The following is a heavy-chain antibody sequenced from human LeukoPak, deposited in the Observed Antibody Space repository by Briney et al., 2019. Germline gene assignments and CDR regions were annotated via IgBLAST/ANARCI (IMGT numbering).Heavy chain of an antibody. CDR2: INPNSGGT. V-gene: IGHV1-2*02. Sequence: ASVKVSCKASGYTFTGYYMHWVRQAPGQVLEWMGWINPNSGGTNYAQKFQGRVTMTRDTSISTAYMELSRLRSDDTAVYYCARVDADYGDYGDYWGQGTLVTVSS. CDR1: GYTFTGYY. J-gene: IGHJ4*02. D-gene: IGHD4-17*01. CDR3: ARVDADYGDYGDY.